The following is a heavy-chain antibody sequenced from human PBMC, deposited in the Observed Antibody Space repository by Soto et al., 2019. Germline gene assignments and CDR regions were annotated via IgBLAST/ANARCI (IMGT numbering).Heavy chain of an antibody. D-gene: IGHD3-3*01. J-gene: IGHJ4*02. V-gene: IGHV3-33*01. CDR3: AREFWSGPFDY. CDR2: IWSDGSNK. CDR1: GFTFSSYG. Sequence: QVQLVESGGGVVQPGRSLRLSCAASGFTFSSYGMHWVRQVPGKGLEWVAVIWSDGSNKYYGDSVKGRFTISRDNSKNTLYLQMNSLRAEDTAVYYCAREFWSGPFDYWGQGTLVTVSS.